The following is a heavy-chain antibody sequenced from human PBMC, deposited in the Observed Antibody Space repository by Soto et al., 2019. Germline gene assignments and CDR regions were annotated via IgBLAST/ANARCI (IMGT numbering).Heavy chain of an antibody. V-gene: IGHV3-15*01. Sequence: GGSLRLSCAASGFIFSNAWMSWVRQAPGKGLEWVGRIKSKADGGTTNYAAPVKGRFNISRDGSKNTLYLQMNGLKTEDTAVYYCTKGWSSKDYWGQGTLVTVSS. CDR2: IKSKADGGTT. CDR3: TKGWSSKDY. CDR1: GFIFSNAW. D-gene: IGHD3-3*01. J-gene: IGHJ4*02.